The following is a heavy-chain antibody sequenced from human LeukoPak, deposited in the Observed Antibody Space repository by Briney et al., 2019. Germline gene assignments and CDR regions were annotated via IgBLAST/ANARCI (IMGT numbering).Heavy chain of an antibody. J-gene: IGHJ4*02. CDR3: ARDEYYYGSGSYYTFDY. CDR2: IYTSGST. V-gene: IGHV4-4*07. CDR1: GGSVSSYY. D-gene: IGHD3-10*01. Sequence: SETLSLTCTVSGGSVSSYYWSWIRQPAGKGLEWIGRIYTSGSTNYNPSLKSRVTMSVDTSKNQFSLKLSSVTAADTAVYYCARDEYYYGSGSYYTFDYWGQGTLVTVSS.